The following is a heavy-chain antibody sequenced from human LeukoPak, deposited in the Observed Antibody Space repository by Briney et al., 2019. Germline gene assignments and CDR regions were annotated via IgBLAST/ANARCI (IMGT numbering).Heavy chain of an antibody. CDR2: INPNSGGT. D-gene: IGHD5-18*01. V-gene: IGHV1-2*02. CDR3: ARVVDTAMVMDY. Sequence: GASVKVSCKASGYTFTGYYMHWVRQAPGQGLEWMGWINPNSGGTNYAQKFQGRVTMTRDTPISTAYMELSRLRSDDTAVYYCARVVDTAMVMDYWGQGTLVTVSS. J-gene: IGHJ4*02. CDR1: GYTFTGYY.